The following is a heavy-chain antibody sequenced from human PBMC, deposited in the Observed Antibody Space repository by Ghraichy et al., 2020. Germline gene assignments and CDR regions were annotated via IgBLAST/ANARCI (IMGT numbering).Heavy chain of an antibody. Sequence: GGSLRLSCAASGFTLSNYWMHWVRQAPGKGLVWVSLIKSDGSSTSSAASVKGRFTISRDNAKNTLYLQMNSLRAEETAVYDCAREYCSGGSCYFGTGGSHFDYWGPGNLVTVSS. V-gene: IGHV3-74*01. J-gene: IGHJ4*02. CDR1: GFTLSNYW. CDR2: IKSDGSST. CDR3: AREYCSGGSCYFGTGGSHFDY. D-gene: IGHD2-15*01.